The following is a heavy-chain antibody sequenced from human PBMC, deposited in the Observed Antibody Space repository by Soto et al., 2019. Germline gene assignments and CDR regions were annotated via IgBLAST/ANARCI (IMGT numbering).Heavy chain of an antibody. D-gene: IGHD1-1*01. V-gene: IGHV3-23*01. Sequence: QLLETGGGFVQPGGSLRLSCVASGFTFSNFAMAWVRQAPGEGLEWVSAISGIGDDTFYADSMKGRFTISRDNSKNTLYLQINRLRAEDTAVYYCANPIPKTGTTFGFWGQGTLVTVSS. CDR1: GFTFSNFA. CDR2: ISGIGDDT. CDR3: ANPIPKTGTTFGF. J-gene: IGHJ4*02.